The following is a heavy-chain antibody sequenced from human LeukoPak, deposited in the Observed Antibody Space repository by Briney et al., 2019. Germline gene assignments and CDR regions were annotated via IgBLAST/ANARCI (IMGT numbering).Heavy chain of an antibody. D-gene: IGHD4-11*01. J-gene: IGHJ4*02. CDR3: ARGGFHRRTVTTFDY. V-gene: IGHV4-34*01. CDR1: GGSFSGYY. CDR2: INHSGST. Sequence: SETLSLTCAVYGGSFSGYYWSWIRQPPGKGLEWIGEINHSGSTNYNPSLKSRVTISVDTSKNQFSLKLSSVTAADTAVYYCARGGFHRRTVTTFDYWSQGTLVTVSS.